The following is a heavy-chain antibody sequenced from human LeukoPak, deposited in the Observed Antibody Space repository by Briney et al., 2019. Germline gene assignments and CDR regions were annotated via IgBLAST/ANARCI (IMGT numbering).Heavy chain of an antibody. V-gene: IGHV1-3*03. D-gene: IGHD2-2*01. J-gene: IGHJ4*02. CDR3: ARGPCSSTSCPRVGLDY. CDR2: INAGNGNT. CDR1: GYTFTSYA. Sequence: ASVKVSCKASGYTFTSYAMHWVRQAPGQRLEWMGWINAGNGNTKYSQEFQGRVTITRDTSASTAYMELSSLRSEDMAVYYCARGPCSSTSCPRVGLDYWGQGTLVTVSS.